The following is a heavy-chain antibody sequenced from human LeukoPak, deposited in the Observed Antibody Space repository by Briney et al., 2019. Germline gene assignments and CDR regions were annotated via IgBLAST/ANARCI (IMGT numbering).Heavy chain of an antibody. V-gene: IGHV3-23*01. CDR2: ISGSGGST. CDR3: AKPHCSSTSCVAFDI. CDR1: GFTFSSYA. D-gene: IGHD2-2*01. J-gene: IGHJ3*02. Sequence: GGSLRLSCAASGFTFSSYALTWVRQAPGKGLEWVSAISGSGGSTYYADSVKGRFTISRDNSKNTLYLQMNSLRAEDTAVYYCAKPHCSSTSCVAFDIWGQGTMVTVSS.